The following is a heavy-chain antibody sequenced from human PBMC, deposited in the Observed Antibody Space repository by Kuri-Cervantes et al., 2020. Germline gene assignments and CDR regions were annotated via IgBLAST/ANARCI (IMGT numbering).Heavy chain of an antibody. D-gene: IGHD3-16*01. CDR1: GFTFSDFW. Sequence: GESPKISCAASGFTFSDFWMHWVRQVPGKGPVWVSRINSDGSSTSHADSVKGRFTISRDNAKNTLYLQMNSLRAEDTAVYYCAKDRGGQGGMDVWGQGTTVTVSS. V-gene: IGHV3-74*01. J-gene: IGHJ6*02. CDR2: INSDGSST. CDR3: AKDRGGQGGMDV.